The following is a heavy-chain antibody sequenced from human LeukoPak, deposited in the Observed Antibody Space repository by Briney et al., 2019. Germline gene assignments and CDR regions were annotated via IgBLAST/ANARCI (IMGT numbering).Heavy chain of an antibody. J-gene: IGHJ5*02. Sequence: GFLRLSCAASGFTFSSSAMSWVRQAPGKGLEWVALISYDGSYTYHPNSVRGRLTISRDNSKNTLYLQMNTLRPEDTAVYYCAKDVGYLTSRPHNWFDPWGQGTLVTVSS. CDR2: ISYDGSYT. CDR3: AKDVGYLTSRPHNWFDP. D-gene: IGHD5-18*01. V-gene: IGHV3-30*18. CDR1: GFTFSSSA.